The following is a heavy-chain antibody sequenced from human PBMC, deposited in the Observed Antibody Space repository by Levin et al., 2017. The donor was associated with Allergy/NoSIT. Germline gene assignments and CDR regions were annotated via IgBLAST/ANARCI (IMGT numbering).Heavy chain of an antibody. D-gene: IGHD1-26*01. V-gene: IGHV3-23*01. J-gene: IGHJ3*02. CDR3: ARAVGSLDPFDI. Sequence: PGGSLRLSCAASGFTFSSYAMGWVRQAPGKGLDWVSSIRGSDDTTYYADSVKGRFTISRDNSKNTLFLQMDSLRAEDTAVYYCARAVGSLDPFDIWGQGTIVTVSS. CDR2: IRGSDDTT. CDR1: GFTFSSYA.